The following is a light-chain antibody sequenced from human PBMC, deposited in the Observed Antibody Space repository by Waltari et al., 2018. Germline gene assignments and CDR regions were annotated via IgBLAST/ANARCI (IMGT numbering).Light chain of an antibody. CDR3: QSYDTSLSVV. V-gene: IGLV1-40*01. CDR2: GVN. CDR1: GSNIGAGYD. Sequence: QSVLTQPPSVSGAPGQRVNISCTGGGSNIGAGYDVNWYRQLPGNAPELLIYGVNNRPSGVPDRFFGSLSGTSASLAITGLQAEDEADYYCQSYDTSLSVVFGGGTKLTV. J-gene: IGLJ2*01.